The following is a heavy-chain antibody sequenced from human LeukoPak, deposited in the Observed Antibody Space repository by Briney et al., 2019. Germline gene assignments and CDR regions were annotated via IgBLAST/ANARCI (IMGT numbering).Heavy chain of an antibody. D-gene: IGHD4-17*01. J-gene: IGHJ4*02. V-gene: IGHV3-53*01. CDR3: ARESMTTVTTGYFHD. CDR2: IYSGGST. CDR1: GFTVSSNY. Sequence: GGSLRLSCAASGFTVSSNYMSWVRQAPGKGLEWVSVIYSGGSTFYADSVKGRFTISRDNSKNTLYLQMNSLRAEDTAVYYCARESMTTVTTGYFHDWGQGTLLTVSS.